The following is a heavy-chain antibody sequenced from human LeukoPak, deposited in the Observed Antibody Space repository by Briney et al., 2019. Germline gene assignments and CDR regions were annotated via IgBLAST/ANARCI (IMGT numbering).Heavy chain of an antibody. Sequence: ASLSVSCKASGGTFSSYAISWVRQPPGQGLEWMGGIIPIFGIANYAQKFQGRVTITADESTSTAYMALSSLRSEDTAVYYCAVLRGPTIFPYYYYMDVWGKGTTVTVSS. D-gene: IGHD3-3*01. CDR3: AVLRGPTIFPYYYYMDV. CDR2: IIPIFGIA. CDR1: GGTFSSYA. J-gene: IGHJ6*03. V-gene: IGHV1-69*01.